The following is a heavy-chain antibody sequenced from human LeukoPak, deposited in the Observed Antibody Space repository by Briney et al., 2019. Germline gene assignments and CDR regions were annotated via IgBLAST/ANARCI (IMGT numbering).Heavy chain of an antibody. CDR2: FNPSGGST. Sequence: ASVKVSCKASGYTFTSYYMHWVRQAPGQGLEWMGIFNPSGGSTSYAQKFQGRVTMTRDTSTSTVYMELSSLRSEDTAVYYCARDREGVWYYDFWSGYSPYGMDVWGQGTTVTVSS. J-gene: IGHJ6*02. CDR1: GYTFTSYY. D-gene: IGHD3-3*01. V-gene: IGHV1-46*01. CDR3: ARDREGVWYYDFWSGYSPYGMDV.